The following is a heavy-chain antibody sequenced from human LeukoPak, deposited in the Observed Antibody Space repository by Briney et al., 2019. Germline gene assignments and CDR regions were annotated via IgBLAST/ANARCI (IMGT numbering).Heavy chain of an antibody. Sequence: GASVKVSCKASGYTFTSYDINWVRQATGQGLEWMGWMNPNSGNTGYAQKFQGRLTMTRNTSMSTAYMELSSLRSEDTAVYYCARDLGGSYFYYFDYWGQGTLVTVSS. V-gene: IGHV1-8*01. D-gene: IGHD1-26*01. CDR1: GYTFTSYD. CDR2: MNPNSGNT. J-gene: IGHJ4*02. CDR3: ARDLGGSYFYYFDY.